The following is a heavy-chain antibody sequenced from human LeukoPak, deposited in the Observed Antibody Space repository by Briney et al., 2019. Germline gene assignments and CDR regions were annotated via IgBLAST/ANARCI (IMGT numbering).Heavy chain of an antibody. CDR2: INHSGST. CDR1: GGSFTGYY. D-gene: IGHD2-2*01. CDR3: ARSTWNFDY. Sequence: SQTLSPACAVYGGSFTGYYWSWISQPPGEGLEWIGEINHSGSTNYNPSRMSRVTISVDTSKNQFSRKLSSVTAADTAVYYCARSTWNFDYWGQGTLVTVSS. J-gene: IGHJ4*02. V-gene: IGHV4-34*01.